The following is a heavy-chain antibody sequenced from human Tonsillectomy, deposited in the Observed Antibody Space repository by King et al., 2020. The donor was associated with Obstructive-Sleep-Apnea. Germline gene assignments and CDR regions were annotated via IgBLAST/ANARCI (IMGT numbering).Heavy chain of an antibody. D-gene: IGHD3-22*01. Sequence: QLVQSGAEVKKPGASVKVSCRASGYTFTSYGISWVRRAPGQGLEWMGWISAYNGNTHYAQKLQGRVTMTTDTSTSTAYMELRSLRSDDTAVYYCARDPTYYSDSSVYRDAFDIWGQGTMVTVSS. CDR3: ARDPTYYSDSSVYRDAFDI. CDR1: GYTFTSYG. J-gene: IGHJ3*02. V-gene: IGHV1-18*01. CDR2: ISAYNGNT.